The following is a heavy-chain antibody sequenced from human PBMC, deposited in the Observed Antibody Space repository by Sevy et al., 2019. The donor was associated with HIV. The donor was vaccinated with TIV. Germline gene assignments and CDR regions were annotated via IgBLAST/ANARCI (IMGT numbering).Heavy chain of an antibody. CDR2: MSPKSGST. CDR1: GDTFSTYD. Sequence: ASVKVSCKASGDTFSTYDINWVRQAPGQGLEWMGWMSPKSGSTGFAQKFQGRLTMTRDTSINTAYMDLRSLRSEDTDVYYWASGGSGDVWNYGYYYYGMDVWGQGTTVTVSS. D-gene: IGHD3-3*01. J-gene: IGHJ6*02. CDR3: ASGGSGDVWNYGYYYYGMDV. V-gene: IGHV1-8*02.